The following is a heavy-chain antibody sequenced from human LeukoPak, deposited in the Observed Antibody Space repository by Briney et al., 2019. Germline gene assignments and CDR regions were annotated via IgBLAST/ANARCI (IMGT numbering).Heavy chain of an antibody. CDR3: TKRTEAALGTIYYYYMDV. CDR1: GYNFASRW. V-gene: IGHV5-51*01. D-gene: IGHD7-27*01. Sequence: GESLKISCEGSGYNFASRWIGWVRQMPGKGLEWMGMIYPGDSTTKYSPSFQGQVTISADKSSSTAYLQWSSLKASDTAIYYCTKRTEAALGTIYYYYMDVWGEGTTVTVSS. CDR2: IYPGDSTT. J-gene: IGHJ6*03.